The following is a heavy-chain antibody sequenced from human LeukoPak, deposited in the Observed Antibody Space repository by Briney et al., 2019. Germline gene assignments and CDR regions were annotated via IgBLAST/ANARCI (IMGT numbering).Heavy chain of an antibody. CDR3: ARHAANPMVRGVISYFDY. CDR1: GGSISSSSYY. V-gene: IGHV4-39*01. J-gene: IGHJ4*02. D-gene: IGHD3-10*01. CDR2: IYYSGST. Sequence: SETLSLTCTVSGGSISSSSYYWGWIRQPPGKGLEWIGSIYYSGSTYYNPPLKSRVTISVDTSKNQFSLKLSSVTAADTAVYYCARHAANPMVRGVISYFDYWGQGTLVTVSS.